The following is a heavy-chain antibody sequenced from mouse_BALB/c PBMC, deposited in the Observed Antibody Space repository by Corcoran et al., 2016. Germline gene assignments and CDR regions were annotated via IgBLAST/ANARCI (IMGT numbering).Heavy chain of an antibody. Sequence: QIQLVQSGPELKKPGETVKISCKASGYTFTNYGMNWVKQAPGKGLKWMGWINTYTGEPTYADDFKGRFAFSLETSASNAYLQINNLKNEDMATYVRSRLIYGNYGVWFAYGGQGTLFTVSA. CDR3: SRLIYGNYGVWFAY. V-gene: IGHV9-1*02. J-gene: IGHJ3*01. D-gene: IGHD2-1*01. CDR1: GYTFTNYG. CDR2: INTYTGEP.